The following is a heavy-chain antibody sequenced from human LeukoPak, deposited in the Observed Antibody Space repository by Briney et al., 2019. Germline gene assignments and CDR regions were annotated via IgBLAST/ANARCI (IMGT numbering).Heavy chain of an antibody. CDR3: ARPTARLGWFDP. CDR2: IYHSWST. V-gene: IGHV4-38-2*02. J-gene: IGHJ5*02. Sequence: PSETLSLTCTVSGYSISSGSYWGWIRQPPGKGLEWVGSIYHSWSTYHNPSLKSRVTISVDTSKNQFSLKLRSVTAADTAVYYCARPTARLGWFDPWGQGTLVTVSS. CDR1: GYSISSGSY. D-gene: IGHD6-6*01.